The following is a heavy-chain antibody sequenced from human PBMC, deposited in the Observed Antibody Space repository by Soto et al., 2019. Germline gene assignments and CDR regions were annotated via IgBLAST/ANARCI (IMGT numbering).Heavy chain of an antibody. Sequence: QVQLVQSGAEVKKPGSSVKVSCKASGATFSSKSISWVRQAPGQGLEWMGGVIPMLNTAQYARKFQGRVTITADKSTNNTKMELRSRTAENTAVYYCARDQGAFGHHNWGQGTRVTVAS. D-gene: IGHD3-10*01. CDR2: VIPMLNTA. V-gene: IGHV1-69*14. CDR3: ARDQGAFGHHN. CDR1: GATFSSKS. J-gene: IGHJ4*02.